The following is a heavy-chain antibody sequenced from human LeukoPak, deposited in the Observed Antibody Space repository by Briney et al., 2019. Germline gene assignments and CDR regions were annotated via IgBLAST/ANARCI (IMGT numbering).Heavy chain of an antibody. D-gene: IGHD3-10*01. J-gene: IGHJ4*02. Sequence: GASVKVSCKASGYSFTAYYMHWARQAPGQGLEYMGWINPNSGGTNSSQKFQDRVTLTRDTSISTAYMELSSLTSDDTAVYYCARAYGSGSSYHPDYWGQGTLVTVSS. CDR3: ARAYGSGSSYHPDY. CDR1: GYSFTAYY. V-gene: IGHV1-2*02. CDR2: INPNSGGT.